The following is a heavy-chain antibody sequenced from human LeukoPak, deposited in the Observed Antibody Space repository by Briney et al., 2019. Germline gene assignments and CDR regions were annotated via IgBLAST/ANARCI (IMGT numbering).Heavy chain of an antibody. CDR3: AKAPTYYYGSGSYSVLDY. CDR2: ISGSGGST. V-gene: IGHV3-23*01. J-gene: IGHJ4*02. Sequence: PGGSLRLSCAASGFTVSSSYMSWVRQAPGKGLEWVSAISGSGGSTYYADSVKGRFTISRDNSKNTLYLQMNSLRAEDTAVYYCAKAPTYYYGSGSYSVLDYWGQGTLVTVSS. D-gene: IGHD3-10*01. CDR1: GFTVSSSY.